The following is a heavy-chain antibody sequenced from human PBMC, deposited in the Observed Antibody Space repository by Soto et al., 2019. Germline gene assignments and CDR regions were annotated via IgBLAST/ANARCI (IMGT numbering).Heavy chain of an antibody. CDR2: TYYRSKWYN. V-gene: IGHV6-1*01. CDR1: GDSVSSNSAA. CDR3: AREKYSRQVLKPKGFDP. D-gene: IGHD6-6*01. J-gene: IGHJ5*02. Sequence: VSLTCAISGDSVSSNSAAWNWIRQSPSRGLEWLGRTYYRSKWYNDYAVSVKSRITINPDTSKNQFSLQLNSVTPEDTAVYYCAREKYSRQVLKPKGFDPWGQGTLVTVSS.